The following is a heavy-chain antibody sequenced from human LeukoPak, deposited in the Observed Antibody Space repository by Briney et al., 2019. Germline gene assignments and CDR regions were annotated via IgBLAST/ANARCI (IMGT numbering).Heavy chain of an antibody. D-gene: IGHD1-26*01. Sequence: GGSLRLSCAASGFTFSSYGMHWVRQAPGKGLEWVAFIRYDGSNKYYTDSVKGRFTISRDNSKNTLYLQMNSLRAEDTAVYYCAKGRGWEASYYYYYMDVWGKGTTVAISS. CDR2: IRYDGSNK. V-gene: IGHV3-30*02. CDR1: GFTFSSYG. J-gene: IGHJ6*03. CDR3: AKGRGWEASYYYYYMDV.